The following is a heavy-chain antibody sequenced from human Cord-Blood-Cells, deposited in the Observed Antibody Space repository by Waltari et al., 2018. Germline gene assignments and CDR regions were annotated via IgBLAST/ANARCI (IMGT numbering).Heavy chain of an antibody. CDR1: GFTFSSYS. CDR3: ARDVAARQPSFVDY. D-gene: IGHD6-6*01. Sequence: EVQLVESGGGLVQPGGSLRLSCAASGFTFSSYSMNWVRQAPGKGLEWVSYISSSSSTIYYADSVKGRFTISRDNAKNSLYLQMNSLRDEDTAVYYCARDVAARQPSFVDYWGQGTLVTVSS. CDR2: ISSSSSTI. J-gene: IGHJ4*02. V-gene: IGHV3-48*02.